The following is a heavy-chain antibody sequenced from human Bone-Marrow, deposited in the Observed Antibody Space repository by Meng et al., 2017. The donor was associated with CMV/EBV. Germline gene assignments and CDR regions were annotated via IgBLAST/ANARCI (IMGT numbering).Heavy chain of an antibody. CDR2: ISSSSSYI. V-gene: IGHV3-21*01. CDR1: GFTFSSYD. CDR3: ARVDV. Sequence: GESLKISCAASGFTFSSYDMHWVRQATGKGLEWVSSISSSSSYIYYADSVKGRFTISRDNAKNSLYLQINSLRAEDTAVYYCARVDVWGQGTTVTVSS. J-gene: IGHJ6*02.